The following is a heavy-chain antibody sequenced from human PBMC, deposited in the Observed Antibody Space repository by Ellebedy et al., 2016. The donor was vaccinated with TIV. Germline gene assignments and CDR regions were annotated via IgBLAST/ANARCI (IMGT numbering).Heavy chain of an antibody. Sequence: GGSLRLXXAASGFNFRNYAMSWVRQAPGKGLEWVSGISGSGGSTYYADSVKGRFTISRDNSKNTLYLQMNSLRAEDTAVYYCAKDPGGIAVAVVGNWGQGTLVTVSS. D-gene: IGHD6-19*01. CDR3: AKDPGGIAVAVVGN. J-gene: IGHJ4*02. CDR1: GFNFRNYA. CDR2: ISGSGGST. V-gene: IGHV3-23*01.